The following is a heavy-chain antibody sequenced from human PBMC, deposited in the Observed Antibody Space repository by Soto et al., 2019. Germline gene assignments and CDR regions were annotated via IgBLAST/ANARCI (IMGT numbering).Heavy chain of an antibody. CDR1: GFTFSSYW. CDR3: AREPQGYSSGWYAFDI. D-gene: IGHD6-19*01. V-gene: IGHV3-7*03. J-gene: IGHJ3*02. Sequence: ESLKISCAASGFTFSSYWMSWVRQAPGKGLEWVANIKQDGSEKYYVDSVKGRFTISRDNAKNSLYLQMNSLRAEDTAVYYCAREPQGYSSGWYAFDIWGQGTMVTVS. CDR2: IKQDGSEK.